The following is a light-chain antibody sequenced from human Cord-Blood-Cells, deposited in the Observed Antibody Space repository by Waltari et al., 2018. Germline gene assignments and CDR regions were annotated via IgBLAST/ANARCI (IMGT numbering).Light chain of an antibody. CDR1: QSFSSN. CDR3: QQYNNWPRT. V-gene: IGKV3-15*01. J-gene: IGKJ1*01. CDR2: GAS. Sequence: EIVMTHSPATLSASPGERATLSCRASQSFSSNLAWYQQKPGQAPRLLIYGASTRATGIPARFSGSGSGTEFTLTISSLQSEDFAVYYCQQYNNWPRTFGQGTKVEIK.